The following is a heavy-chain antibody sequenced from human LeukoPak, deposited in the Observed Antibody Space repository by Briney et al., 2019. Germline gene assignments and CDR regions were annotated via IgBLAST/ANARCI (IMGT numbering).Heavy chain of an antibody. CDR2: ISSSSSTI. CDR3: ASFPMITFGGVIDY. Sequence: GGSLRLSCAASGFTFSSYSMNWVRQAPGKGLEWVSYISSSSSTIYYADSVKGRFTISRDNAKNSLYLQMNSLRAEDTAVYYCASFPMITFGGVIDYWGQGTLVTVSS. J-gene: IGHJ4*02. V-gene: IGHV3-48*04. D-gene: IGHD3-16*01. CDR1: GFTFSSYS.